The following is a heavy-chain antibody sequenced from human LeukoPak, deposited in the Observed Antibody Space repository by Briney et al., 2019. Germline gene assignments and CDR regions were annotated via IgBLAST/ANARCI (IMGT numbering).Heavy chain of an antibody. J-gene: IGHJ6*03. CDR2: TYYSSKWYN. D-gene: IGHD3-3*01. CDR1: GDSVSSNSAA. Sequence: SQTLYLTCAISGDSVSSNSAAWNWIRQSPSRGLEWLGRTYYSSKWYNDYAVSVKSRITINPDTSKNQFSLQLNSVTPEDTAVYYCARDKRGDFWSGYPSYYMDVWGKGTTVTVSS. CDR3: ARDKRGDFWSGYPSYYMDV. V-gene: IGHV6-1*01.